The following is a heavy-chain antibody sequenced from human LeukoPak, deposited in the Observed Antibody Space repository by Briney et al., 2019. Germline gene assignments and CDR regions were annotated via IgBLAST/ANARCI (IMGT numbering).Heavy chain of an antibody. D-gene: IGHD4-11*01. Sequence: ASVKVSCKASGYTFTSYDINWVRQATGQGLEWMGWMNPNSGNTGYAQKFQGRVTITRNTSISTAYMELSSLRSEDTAVYYCAKGYSRSTGNWFDPWGQGTLVTVSS. V-gene: IGHV1-8*03. CDR1: GYTFTSYD. J-gene: IGHJ5*02. CDR2: MNPNSGNT. CDR3: AKGYSRSTGNWFDP.